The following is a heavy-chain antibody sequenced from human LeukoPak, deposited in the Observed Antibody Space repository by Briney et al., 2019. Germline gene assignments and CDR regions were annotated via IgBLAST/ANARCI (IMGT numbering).Heavy chain of an antibody. CDR1: GGSFSGYY. J-gene: IGHJ4*02. V-gene: IGHV4-34*01. D-gene: IGHD6-6*01. CDR3: ARGAGGLGRAARLHLFDY. CDR2: INHSGST. Sequence: KPSETLSLTCAVYGGSFSGYYWSWIRQPPGKGLEWIGEINHSGSTNYNPSLKSRVTISVDTSKNQFSLKLSSVTAADTAVYYCARGAGGLGRAARLHLFDYWGQGTLVTVSS.